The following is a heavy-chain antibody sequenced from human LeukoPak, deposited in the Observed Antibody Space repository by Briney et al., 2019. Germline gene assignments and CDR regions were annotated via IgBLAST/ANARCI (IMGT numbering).Heavy chain of an antibody. Sequence: PSETLSLTCAVYGGSFSGYYWSWIRQPPGKGLEWIGEINHSGSTNYNPSLKSRVTISVDTSKNQFSLKLSSVTAADTAVYYCARGRGIVFGSMDYWGQGTLVTVSS. J-gene: IGHJ4*02. CDR1: GGSFSGYY. CDR3: ARGRGIVFGSMDY. V-gene: IGHV4-34*01. CDR2: INHSGST. D-gene: IGHD2/OR15-2a*01.